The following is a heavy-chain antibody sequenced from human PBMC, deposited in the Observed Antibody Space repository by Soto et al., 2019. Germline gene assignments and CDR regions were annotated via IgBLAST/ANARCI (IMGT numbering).Heavy chain of an antibody. D-gene: IGHD4-17*01. CDR1: GFTFSSYG. CDR3: ANHRSRDYANFAY. CDR2: ISYDGSNK. Sequence: GGSLRLSCAASGFTFSSYGMHWGRQAPGKGLEWVAVISYDGSNKYYADSVKGRFTISRDNSKNTLYLQMNRLRAEDTAVYYCANHRSRDYANFAYWGQGTLVIVSS. J-gene: IGHJ4*02. V-gene: IGHV3-30*18.